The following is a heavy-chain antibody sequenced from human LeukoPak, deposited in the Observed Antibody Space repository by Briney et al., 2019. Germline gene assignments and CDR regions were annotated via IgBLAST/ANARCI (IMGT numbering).Heavy chain of an antibody. CDR3: ARSHSSGYAFDI. D-gene: IGHD3-22*01. CDR1: GYTFTSYY. V-gene: IGHV1-46*01. Sequence: GASVKVSCKAFGYTFTSYYMHWVRQAPGQGLEWMGIINPSGGSTSYAQKFQGRVTMTRDMSTSTVYMELSSLRSEDTAVYYCARSHSSGYAFDIWGQGTMVTVSS. J-gene: IGHJ3*02. CDR2: INPSGGST.